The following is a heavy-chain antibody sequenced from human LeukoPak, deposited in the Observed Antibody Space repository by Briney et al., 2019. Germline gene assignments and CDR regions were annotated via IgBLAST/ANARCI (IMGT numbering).Heavy chain of an antibody. J-gene: IGHJ3*02. Sequence: GGSLRLSCAASGFTFSSYGMHWVRQAPGKGLEWVAVIWYDGSNKYYADSVKGRFTISRDNSKNTLYLQMNSLRAEDTAVYYCARDGRSYCGGDCFGAFDIWGQGTMVTVSS. CDR3: ARDGRSYCGGDCFGAFDI. CDR2: IWYDGSNK. CDR1: GFTFSSYG. V-gene: IGHV3-33*01. D-gene: IGHD2-21*01.